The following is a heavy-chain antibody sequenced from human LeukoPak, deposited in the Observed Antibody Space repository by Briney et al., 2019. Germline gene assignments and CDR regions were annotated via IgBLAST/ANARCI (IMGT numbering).Heavy chain of an antibody. J-gene: IGHJ3*02. Sequence: GGSLRLSCAAAGLTFSNYALSWVRQAPGKGLDWVSSISVDSLTYYLDSVRDRVTISRDNSKSTLYLQMHGLRAEDTALYYCAKCNLNNCREGFDIWGQGTMVTVSS. V-gene: IGHV3-23*01. CDR1: GLTFSNYA. D-gene: IGHD1-1*01. CDR2: ISVDSLT. CDR3: AKCNLNNCREGFDI.